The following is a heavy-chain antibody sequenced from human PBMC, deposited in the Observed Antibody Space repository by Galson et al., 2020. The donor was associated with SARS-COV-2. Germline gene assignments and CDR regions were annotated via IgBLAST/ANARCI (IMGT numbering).Heavy chain of an antibody. V-gene: IGHV3-48*01. CDR1: GFTFSSYS. Sequence: GGSLRLSCAASGFTFSSYSMNWVRQAPGKGLEWVSYISSSSSTIYYADSVKGRFTISRDNAKNSLYLQMNSLRPEDTAVYYCARGSRWGYNWFDPWGQGTLVTVSS. CDR3: ARGSRWGYNWFDP. D-gene: IGHD3-16*01. CDR2: ISSSSSTI. J-gene: IGHJ5*02.